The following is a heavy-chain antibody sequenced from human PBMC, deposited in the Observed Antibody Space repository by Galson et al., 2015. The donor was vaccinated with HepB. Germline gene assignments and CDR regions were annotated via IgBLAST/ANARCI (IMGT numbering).Heavy chain of an antibody. CDR1: GYIFTGYY. J-gene: IGHJ4*02. CDR3: ARERRRRDFYDSSGYNPNDK. D-gene: IGHD3-22*01. CDR2: INPSSGGT. V-gene: IGHV1-2*02. Sequence: SVKVSCKASGYIFTGYYMHWVRQAPGRGLEWMGWINPSSGGTNYALEVQDSVTMTRDTAISTAYMEPSGLKSDDPAIYYCARERRRRDFYDSSGYNPNDKWGQGTLVTVSS.